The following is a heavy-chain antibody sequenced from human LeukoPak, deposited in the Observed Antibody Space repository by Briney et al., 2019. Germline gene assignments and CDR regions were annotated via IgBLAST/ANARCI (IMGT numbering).Heavy chain of an antibody. CDR1: GYSISSGYY. CDR2: IYHSGST. CDR3: ARVHSGSYSFDY. V-gene: IGHV4-38-2*02. D-gene: IGHD1-26*01. J-gene: IGHJ4*02. Sequence: SETLSLTCTVSGYSISSGYYWGWIRQPPGKGLEWIGSIYHSGSTYYNPSLKSRVTTSVDTSKNQFSLTLSSVTAADTAVYYCARVHSGSYSFDYWGQGTLVTVSS.